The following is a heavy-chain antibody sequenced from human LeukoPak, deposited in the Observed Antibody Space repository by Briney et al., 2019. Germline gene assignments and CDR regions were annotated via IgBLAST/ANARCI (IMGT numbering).Heavy chain of an antibody. Sequence: GSLRLSCAASGFTFINYAMTWVRQAPGKGLEWVSSITVSGGRTSYADSVKGRFTISRDNSKNTVYLQMNSLRGEDTAVYYCAKDSGNSGWYVDNWGQGTLVTVSS. CDR3: AKDSGNSGWYVDN. D-gene: IGHD6-19*01. CDR2: ITVSGGRT. V-gene: IGHV3-23*01. CDR1: GFTFINYA. J-gene: IGHJ4*02.